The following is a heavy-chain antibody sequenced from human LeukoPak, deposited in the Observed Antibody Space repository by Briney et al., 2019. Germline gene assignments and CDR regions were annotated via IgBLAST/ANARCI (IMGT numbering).Heavy chain of an antibody. V-gene: IGHV4-38-2*02. CDR1: GYSISSGYY. D-gene: IGHD3-22*01. CDR2: IFHSGSI. Sequence: PSETLSLTCTVSGYSISSGYYWGWIRQSPGKGLKWIATIFHSGSIYYSPSLKSRVTLSVDTSKNQFFLKLNSVNAADTAVYYCARMGVSYYYDSSTYYPLAFDVWGQGTVVTVSS. J-gene: IGHJ3*01. CDR3: ARMGVSYYYDSSTYYPLAFDV.